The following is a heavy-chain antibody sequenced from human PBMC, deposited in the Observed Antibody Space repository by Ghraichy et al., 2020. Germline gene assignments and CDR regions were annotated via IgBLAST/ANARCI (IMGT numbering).Heavy chain of an antibody. CDR3: AREGRHDAFDI. CDR2: ISSSGSTI. Sequence: GGSLRLSCAASGFTFSDYYMSWIRQAPGKGLKWVSYISSSGSTIYYADSVKGRFTISRDNAKNSLYLQMNSLRAEDTAVYFCAREGRHDAFDIWGQGTVVTVSS. J-gene: IGHJ3*02. V-gene: IGHV3-11*01. CDR1: GFTFSDYY. D-gene: IGHD1-26*01.